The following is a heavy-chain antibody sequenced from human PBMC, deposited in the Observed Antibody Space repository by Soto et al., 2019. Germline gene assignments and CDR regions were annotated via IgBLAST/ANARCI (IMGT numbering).Heavy chain of an antibody. CDR1: GFTFSSYS. Sequence: GGSLRLSCAASGFTFSSYSMNWVRQAPGKGLEWVSYISSSSSTIYYADSVKGRFTISRDNAKNSLYLQMNSLRAEDTAVYYCARQGSNWGINYFDYWGQGPLVTVSS. D-gene: IGHD7-27*01. CDR3: ARQGSNWGINYFDY. V-gene: IGHV3-48*01. CDR2: ISSSSSTI. J-gene: IGHJ4*02.